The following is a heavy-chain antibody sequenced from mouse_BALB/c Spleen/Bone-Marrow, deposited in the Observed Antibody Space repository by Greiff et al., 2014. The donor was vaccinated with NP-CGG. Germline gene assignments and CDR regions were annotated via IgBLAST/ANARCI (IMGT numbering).Heavy chain of an antibody. V-gene: IGHV2-9*02. D-gene: IGHD1-2*01. CDR1: GFSLTSYG. CDR2: IWAGGST. CDR3: ARYYYGFLDY. Sequence: QVQLKESGPGLVAPSQSLSITCTVSGFSLTSYGVHWVRQPPGKGLGWLGVIWAGGSTNYNSALMSRLSISKDNSKSQVFLKMNSLQTDDTAMYYCARYYYGFLDYWGQGTTLTVSS. J-gene: IGHJ2*01.